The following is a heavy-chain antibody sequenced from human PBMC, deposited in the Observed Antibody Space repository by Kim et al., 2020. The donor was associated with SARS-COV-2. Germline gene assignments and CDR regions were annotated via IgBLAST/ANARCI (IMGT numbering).Heavy chain of an antibody. CDR3: ARAGGYSITNGFDV. CDR2: INDDGGIT. V-gene: IGHV3-74*01. D-gene: IGHD1-26*01. J-gene: IGHJ3*01. Sequence: GGSLRLSCAASGLTLSTYWMHWVRKVPGKGLVWVSRINDDGGITSHADSVKGRFTIARDNAKKTVFLQMNNLRPEDTAVYYCARAGGYSITNGFDVWGQG. CDR1: GLTLSTYW.